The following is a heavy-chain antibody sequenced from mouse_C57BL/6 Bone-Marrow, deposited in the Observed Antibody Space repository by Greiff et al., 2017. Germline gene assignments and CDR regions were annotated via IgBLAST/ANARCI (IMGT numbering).Heavy chain of an antibody. D-gene: IGHD1-2*01. CDR1: GFTFSSYG. J-gene: IGHJ3*01. CDR2: ISSGGSYT. V-gene: IGHV5-6*02. CDR3: ARREIAHYYGYTY. Sequence: EVMLVESGGDLVKPGGSLKLSCAASGFTFSSYGMSWVRQTPDKRLEWVATISSGGSYTYYPDSVKGRFTISRDNAKNNLYLQMSRLKSEDTAMYYCARREIAHYYGYTYGGQGTLVTVSA.